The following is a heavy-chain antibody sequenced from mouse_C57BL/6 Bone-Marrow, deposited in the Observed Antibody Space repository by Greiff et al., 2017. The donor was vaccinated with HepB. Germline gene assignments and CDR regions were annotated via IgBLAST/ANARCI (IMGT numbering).Heavy chain of an antibody. D-gene: IGHD2-5*01. CDR1: GFTFSSYA. V-gene: IGHV5-4*01. CDR2: ISDGGSYT. CDR3: AREKRAYYSNYWYFDV. J-gene: IGHJ1*03. Sequence: EVKVEESGGGLVKPGGSLKLSCAASGFTFSSYAMSWVRQTPEKRLEWVATISDGGSYTYYPDNVKGRFTISRDNAKNNLYLQMSHLKSEDTAMYYCAREKRAYYSNYWYFDVWGTGTTVTVSS.